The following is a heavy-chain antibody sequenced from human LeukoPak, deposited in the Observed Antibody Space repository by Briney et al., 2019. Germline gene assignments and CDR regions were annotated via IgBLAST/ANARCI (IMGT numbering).Heavy chain of an antibody. CDR2: ISSSSAYI. J-gene: IGHJ3*02. CDR1: GFTLSSYS. D-gene: IGHD1-26*01. V-gene: IGHV3-21*01. Sequence: NPGGSLRLSCAASGFTLSSYSMNWVRQAPGKGLEWVSSISSSSAYIHYADSVKGRFTISRDNAKNSLYLQMNSLRAEDTAVYYCARDEVGATTYPFDIWGLGTMVTVSS. CDR3: ARDEVGATTYPFDI.